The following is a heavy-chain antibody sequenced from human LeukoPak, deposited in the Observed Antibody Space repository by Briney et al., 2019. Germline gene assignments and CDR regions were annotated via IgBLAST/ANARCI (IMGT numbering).Heavy chain of an antibody. CDR3: ARRQYYYDSSGHSHNWFDP. CDR1: GYSFTSYW. V-gene: IGHV5-51*01. D-gene: IGHD3-22*01. J-gene: IGHJ5*02. Sequence: GESLKISCKGSGYSFTSYWIGWVRQMPGKGLEWMGIIYPGDSDTRYSPSFQGQVTISADKSISTAYLQWSSLKASDTAMYYCARRQYYYDSSGHSHNWFDPWGQGTLVTVSS. CDR2: IYPGDSDT.